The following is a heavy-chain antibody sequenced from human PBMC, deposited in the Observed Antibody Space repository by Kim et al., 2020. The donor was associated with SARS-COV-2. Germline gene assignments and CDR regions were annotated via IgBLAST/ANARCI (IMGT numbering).Heavy chain of an antibody. CDR2: IYSSGST. V-gene: IGHV4-39*01. CDR1: GGSISSSSYY. Sequence: SETLSLTCTVSGGSISSSSYYWGWIRQPPGKGLEWIGSIYSSGSTYYNPSLKSRVTISVDTSKNQFSLKLSSVTAADTAVYYCASGDLGYCSGGSCRPGDYYFDYWGQGTLVTVSS. J-gene: IGHJ4*02. D-gene: IGHD2-15*01. CDR3: ASGDLGYCSGGSCRPGDYYFDY.